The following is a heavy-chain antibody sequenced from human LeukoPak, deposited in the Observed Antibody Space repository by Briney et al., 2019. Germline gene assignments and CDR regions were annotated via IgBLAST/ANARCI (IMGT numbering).Heavy chain of an antibody. CDR2: ISSDGSYK. D-gene: IGHD3-10*01. CDR3: ARLGAQRTIDY. CDR1: GFTFSSYG. J-gene: IGHJ4*02. Sequence: GGSLRLSCVASGFTFSSYGMHWVRQAPGKGLEWVAVISSDGSYKFYADAVKGRFTVSRDNSKNTLYLQMNSLRAEDTAVYYCARLGAQRTIDYWGQGTLVTVSS. V-gene: IGHV3-30*03.